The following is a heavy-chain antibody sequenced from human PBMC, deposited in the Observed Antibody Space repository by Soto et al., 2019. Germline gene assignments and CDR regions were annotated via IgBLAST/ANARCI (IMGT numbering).Heavy chain of an antibody. CDR2: ISYDGSNK. Sequence: LRLSCAASGFTFSSYGTHWVRQSPCKWLEWVAVISYDGSNKYYADSVKGRFTISRDNSKNTLYLQMNSLRAEDTAVYYCAANWVVAGTFRSYYYYGMDVWGQGTTVTVSS. V-gene: IGHV3-30*03. CDR1: GFTFSSYG. D-gene: IGHD6-19*01. J-gene: IGHJ6*02. CDR3: AANWVVAGTFRSYYYYGMDV.